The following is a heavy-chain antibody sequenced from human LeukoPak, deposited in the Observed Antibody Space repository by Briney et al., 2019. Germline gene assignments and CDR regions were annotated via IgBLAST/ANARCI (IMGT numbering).Heavy chain of an antibody. CDR3: AKDRSCINDVRHGDFDY. CDR1: GFTFSSYV. J-gene: IGHJ4*02. D-gene: IGHD2-8*01. CDR2: ISGSGGST. Sequence: PGGSLRLSCAASGFTFSSYVMTWVRQAPGKGLEWVSTISGSGGSTYYADSVKGRFTISRDNSKNTVYLQMNSLRAEDTAVYYCAKDRSCINDVRHGDFDYWGQGTLVTVSS. V-gene: IGHV3-23*01.